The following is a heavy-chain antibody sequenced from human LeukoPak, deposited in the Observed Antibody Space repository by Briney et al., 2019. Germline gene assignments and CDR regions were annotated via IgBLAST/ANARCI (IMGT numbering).Heavy chain of an antibody. CDR2: IIPIFGTA. D-gene: IGHD6-19*01. CDR3: ASLHYSSGWYFDY. CDR1: GGTFSSYA. Sequence: SVKVSYKASGGTFSSYAISWVRQAPGQGLEWMGGIIPIFGTANYAQKFQGRVTITTDESTSTAYMELSSLRSEDTAVYYCASLHYSSGWYFDYWGQGTLVTVSS. J-gene: IGHJ4*02. V-gene: IGHV1-69*05.